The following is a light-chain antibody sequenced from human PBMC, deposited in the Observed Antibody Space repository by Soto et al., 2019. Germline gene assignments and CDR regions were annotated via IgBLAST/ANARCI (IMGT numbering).Light chain of an antibody. CDR2: GNS. V-gene: IGLV1-40*01. Sequence: QSVLTQPPSVSGAPGQRVTISCTGRSSNIGAGYDVHWYQQLPGTAPKLLIFGNSNRPSGVPDRFSGSKSGTSASLAITGLQAEDQADSYCQSYDSSLSGPVFGGGTQLTVL. CDR1: SSNIGAGYD. CDR3: QSYDSSLSGPV. J-gene: IGLJ7*01.